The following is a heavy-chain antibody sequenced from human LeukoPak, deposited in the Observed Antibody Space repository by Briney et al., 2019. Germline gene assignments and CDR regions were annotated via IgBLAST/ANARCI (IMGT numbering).Heavy chain of an antibody. Sequence: ASVKVTCKASGYTFTSYGISWVRQATGQGLEWMGWISSYNGNTNYAQKLQDRVTMTTDTSTSTAYMELGSLRSDDTAVYYCASWEYCSSTSCYLTYDYWGQGTLVTVSS. D-gene: IGHD2-2*01. CDR2: ISSYNGNT. J-gene: IGHJ4*02. CDR3: ASWEYCSSTSCYLTYDY. V-gene: IGHV1-18*01. CDR1: GYTFTSYG.